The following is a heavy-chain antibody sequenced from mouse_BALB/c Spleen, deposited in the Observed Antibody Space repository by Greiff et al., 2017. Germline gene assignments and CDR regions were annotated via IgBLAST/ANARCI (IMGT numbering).Heavy chain of an antibody. V-gene: IGHV5-17*02. D-gene: IGHD2-10*02. Sequence: EVQGVESGGGLVQPGGSRKLSCAASGFTFSSFGMHWVRQAPEKGLEWVAYISSGSSTIYYADTVKGRFTISRDNPKNTLFLQMTSLRSEDTAMYYCARAGYGNYGYAMDYWGQGTSVTVAS. CDR3: ARAGYGNYGYAMDY. J-gene: IGHJ4*01. CDR1: GFTFSSFG. CDR2: ISSGSSTI.